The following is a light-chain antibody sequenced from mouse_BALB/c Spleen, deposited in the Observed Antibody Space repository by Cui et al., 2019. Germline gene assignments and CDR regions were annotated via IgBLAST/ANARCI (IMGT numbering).Light chain of an antibody. CDR2: WAS. V-gene: IGKV6-23*01. CDR3: QQYNNSPPSLT. CDR1: QDVGTT. Sequence: DIVMTQSHKFISTSAVDRVSITCKASQDVGTTVAWYQQKPGQSPKLLIYWASTRHTGVPDRFTGSGSGTDFTLTISNVQSEDLADYFCQQYNNSPPSLTFGTGTKLEL. J-gene: IGKJ5*01.